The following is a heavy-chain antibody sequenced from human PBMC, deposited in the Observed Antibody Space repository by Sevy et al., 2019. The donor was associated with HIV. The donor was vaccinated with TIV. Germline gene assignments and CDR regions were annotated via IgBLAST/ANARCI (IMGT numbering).Heavy chain of an antibody. V-gene: IGHV1-46*01. CDR3: ARDGFVPAARYRGNDAFDI. CDR2: INPSGGST. J-gene: IGHJ3*02. CDR1: GYTFTSYY. D-gene: IGHD2-2*01. Sequence: ASVKVSCKASGYTFTSYYMHLVRQAPGQGLEWMGIINPSGGSTSYAQKFQGRVTMTRDTSTSTVYMELSSLRSEDTAVYYCARDGFVPAARYRGNDAFDIWGQGTMVTVSS.